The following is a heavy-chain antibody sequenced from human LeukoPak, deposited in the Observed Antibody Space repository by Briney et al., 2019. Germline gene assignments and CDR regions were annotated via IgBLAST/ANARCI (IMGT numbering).Heavy chain of an antibody. V-gene: IGHV3-21*01. CDR1: GFTFSSYS. CDR3: ARDRRGPSRAGYCSSTSCYEVWFDP. J-gene: IGHJ5*02. CDR2: ISSSSSYI. Sequence: GGSLRLSRAASGFTFSSYSMNWVRQAPGKGLEWVSSISSSSSYIYYADSVKGRFTISRDNAKNSLYLQMNSLRAEDTAVYYCARDRRGPSRAGYCSSTSCYEVWFDPWGQGTLVTVSS. D-gene: IGHD2-2*01.